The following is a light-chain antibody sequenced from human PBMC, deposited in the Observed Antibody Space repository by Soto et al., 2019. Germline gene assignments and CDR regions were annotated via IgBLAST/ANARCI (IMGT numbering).Light chain of an antibody. CDR2: STT. Sequence: QAVVTQEPSLTVSPGGTVTLTCASSAGAVTSDNYPNWFQLKLGQAPKSVIYSTTNRHSWTPARFSGSLLGGKAALTLSGVQPEDEAEYYCLLYYGGVYVFGSGTKVTVL. CDR1: AGAVTSDNY. J-gene: IGLJ1*01. V-gene: IGLV7-43*01. CDR3: LLYYGGVYV.